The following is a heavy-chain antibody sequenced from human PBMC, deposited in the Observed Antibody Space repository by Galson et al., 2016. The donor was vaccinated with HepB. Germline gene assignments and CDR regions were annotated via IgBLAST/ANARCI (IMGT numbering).Heavy chain of an antibody. CDR2: IKEDGSKT. V-gene: IGHV3-7*03. Sequence: SLRLSCAASGFTFSRFWMNWVRQAPGKGLEWVASIKEDGSKTSYVDSVKGRFTISRDNVENSLYLQMNSLRAEDTAAYYCARYGDEAGWNFQHWGQGTLVTVSS. CDR3: ARYGDEAGWNFQH. D-gene: IGHD6-19*01. J-gene: IGHJ1*01. CDR1: GFTFSRFW.